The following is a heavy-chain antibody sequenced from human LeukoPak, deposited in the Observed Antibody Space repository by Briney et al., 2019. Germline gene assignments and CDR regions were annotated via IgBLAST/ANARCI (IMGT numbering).Heavy chain of an antibody. CDR2: ISSDGSIK. CDR3: VKEYHSRGFGAYFDY. CDR1: GFTFSSYA. J-gene: IGHJ4*02. Sequence: GGSLRLSCAASGFTFSSYAMSCVRQAPGKGLEWVAVISSDGSIKVYADSVKGRFTLSRDNSINTVDLQMNSLRAEDAAVYYCVKEYHSRGFGAYFDYWGQGTLVTVSS. V-gene: IGHV3-30*18. D-gene: IGHD3-3*01.